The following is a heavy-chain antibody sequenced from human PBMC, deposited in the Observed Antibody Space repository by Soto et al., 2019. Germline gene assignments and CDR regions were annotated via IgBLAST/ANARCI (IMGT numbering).Heavy chain of an antibody. D-gene: IGHD2-2*01. Sequence: PGGSLRLSCAASGFTFSSYAMSWVRQAPGKGLEWVSAISGSGGSTYYADSVKGRFTISRDNSKNTLYLQMNSLRAEDTAVYYCAKGYCSSTSCYDAFGYYYYMDVWGKGTTVTVSS. CDR2: ISGSGGST. V-gene: IGHV3-23*01. CDR1: GFTFSSYA. CDR3: AKGYCSSTSCYDAFGYYYYMDV. J-gene: IGHJ6*03.